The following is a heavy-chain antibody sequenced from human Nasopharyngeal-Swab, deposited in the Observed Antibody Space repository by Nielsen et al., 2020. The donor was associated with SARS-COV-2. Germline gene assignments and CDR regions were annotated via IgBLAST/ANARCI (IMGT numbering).Heavy chain of an antibody. V-gene: IGHV1-46*01. CDR2: INPSGGST. CDR1: GYTFTSYY. D-gene: IGHD5-18*01. J-gene: IGHJ3*02. Sequence: ASVKVSCKASGYTFTSYYMHWVRQAPGQGLEWMGIINPSGGSTSYAQKFQGRVTMTRDTSTRTVYMELSSLRSEDTAVYYCARYTAMVLFDIWGQGTMVTVSS. CDR3: ARYTAMVLFDI.